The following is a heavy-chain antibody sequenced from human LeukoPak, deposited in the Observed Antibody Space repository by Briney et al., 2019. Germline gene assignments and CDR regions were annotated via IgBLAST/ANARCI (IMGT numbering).Heavy chain of an antibody. CDR2: IYYSGST. V-gene: IGHV4-31*03. CDR3: AGHYGSGSDPDY. CDR1: GGSISSGGYY. D-gene: IGHD3-10*01. J-gene: IGHJ4*02. Sequence: SETLSLTCTVSGGSISSGGYYWSWIRQYPGKGLEWIGYIYYSGSTYYNPSLKSRVTISVDTSKNQFSLKLSSVTAADTAVYYCAGHYGSGSDPDYWGQGTLVTVSS.